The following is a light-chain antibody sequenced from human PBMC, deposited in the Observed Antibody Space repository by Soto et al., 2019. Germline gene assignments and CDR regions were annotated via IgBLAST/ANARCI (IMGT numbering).Light chain of an antibody. CDR1: QTISRW. Sequence: DIQMTRSPSTLSGSVGDRVTITCRASQTISRWLAWYKQKPGKAPKLLSYDASSLESGVPSRFSGSGSGTDFTLTISSLQPDDFATYYCQQYNSYPWTFGQGTKVDIK. CDR2: DAS. J-gene: IGKJ1*01. V-gene: IGKV1-5*01. CDR3: QQYNSYPWT.